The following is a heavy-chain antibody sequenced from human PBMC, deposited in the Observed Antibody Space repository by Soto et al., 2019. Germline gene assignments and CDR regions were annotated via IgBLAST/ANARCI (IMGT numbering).Heavy chain of an antibody. CDR1: GFTFSSYA. V-gene: IGHV3-23*01. Sequence: PGGSLRLSCAASGFTFSSYAMSWVRQAPGKGLEWVSAISGSGGSTYYADSVKGRFTISRDNSKNTLYLQMNSLRAEDTAVYYCARISIAVKTQGLGWFDPWSQGTLVTISS. D-gene: IGHD6-19*01. J-gene: IGHJ5*02. CDR2: ISGSGGST. CDR3: ARISIAVKTQGLGWFDP.